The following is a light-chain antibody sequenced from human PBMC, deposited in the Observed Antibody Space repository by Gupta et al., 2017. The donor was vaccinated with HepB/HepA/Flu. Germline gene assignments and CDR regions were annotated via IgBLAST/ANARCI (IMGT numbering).Light chain of an antibody. Sequence: EIVFTQSPDTLSLSPGERATLSCRASQSVRSTYLAWYQQKPGQAPRLLIYGASSRATGIPDRFSGSGSGTDFTLTISRLEPEDFAVYYCQQYGSSHWTFGQGTKVEIK. V-gene: IGKV3-20*01. CDR3: QQYGSSHWT. CDR1: QSVRSTY. CDR2: GAS. J-gene: IGKJ1*01.